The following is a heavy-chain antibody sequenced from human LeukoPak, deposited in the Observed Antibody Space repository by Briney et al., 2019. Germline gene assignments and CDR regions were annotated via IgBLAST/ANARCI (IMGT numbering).Heavy chain of an antibody. Sequence: LGESLKISCKGSGYSFTSYWIGWVRQMPGKGLEWMGIIYPGDSDTRYSPSFQGQVTISADKSISTAYLQWSSLKALDTAMYYCARGGIDFWSGYYSREFDYWGQGTLVTVSS. CDR3: ARGGIDFWSGYYSREFDY. CDR1: GYSFTSYW. J-gene: IGHJ4*02. D-gene: IGHD3-3*01. V-gene: IGHV5-51*01. CDR2: IYPGDSDT.